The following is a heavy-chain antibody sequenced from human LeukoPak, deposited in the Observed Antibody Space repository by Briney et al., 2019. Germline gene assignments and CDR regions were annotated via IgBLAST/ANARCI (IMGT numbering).Heavy chain of an antibody. CDR2: ISGSGGST. Sequence: GGSLRLSCAASGFTFSSYAMSWVRQAPGKGLEWVSAISGSGGSTYYPGSVKGRFTISRENAKNSLYLQMNSLRAGDTAVYYCARSGTTEGYFDYWGQGTLVTVSS. CDR3: ARSGTTEGYFDY. J-gene: IGHJ4*02. D-gene: IGHD1-7*01. V-gene: IGHV3-23*01. CDR1: GFTFSSYA.